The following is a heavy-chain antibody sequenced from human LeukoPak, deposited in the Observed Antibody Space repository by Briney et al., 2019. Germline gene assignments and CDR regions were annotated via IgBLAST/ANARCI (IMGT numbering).Heavy chain of an antibody. J-gene: IGHJ4*02. CDR1: GFTFDNYR. D-gene: IGHD1-26*01. CDR3: TKRVKYGGTWDHFAD. Sequence: GGSLRLSCAASGFTFDNYRMSWVRQAPGKGLEWVSTVNADGGNTYYADSVKGRFTISRDNSKGTLILQMNSLRVEDAALYYCTKRVKYGGTWDHFADWGQGTLVTVSS. CDR2: VNADGGNT. V-gene: IGHV3-23*01.